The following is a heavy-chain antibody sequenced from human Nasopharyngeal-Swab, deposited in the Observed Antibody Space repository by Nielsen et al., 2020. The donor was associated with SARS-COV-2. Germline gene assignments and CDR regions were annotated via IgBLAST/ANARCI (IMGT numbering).Heavy chain of an antibody. CDR1: GFIITSNY. CDR3: ARAPKRGSSGYQVVY. J-gene: IGHJ4*02. Sequence: GGSLRLSCAASGFIITSNYMNWVRQAPGKGLEWVANIKQDGSEKYYVDSVKGRFTISRDNAKNSLYLQMNSLRAEDTAVYYCARAPKRGSSGYQVVYWGQGTLVTVSS. V-gene: IGHV3-7*03. CDR2: IKQDGSEK. D-gene: IGHD3-22*01.